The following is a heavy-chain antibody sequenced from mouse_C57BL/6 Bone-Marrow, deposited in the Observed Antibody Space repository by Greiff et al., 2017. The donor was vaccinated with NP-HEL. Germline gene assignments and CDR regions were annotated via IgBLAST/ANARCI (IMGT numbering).Heavy chain of an antibody. CDR2: FYPGSGSI. D-gene: IGHD2-4*01. Sequence: QVQLKESGAELGKPGASVKLSCKASGYTFTGYTINWVKQRSGQGLEWIGRFYPGSGSIKYNEKFKDKATLTADKSSSTVYMELSRLTSEDSAVYFCARHEDKGGGGLRRRGYGYAMDYWGQGTSVTVSS. V-gene: IGHV1-62-2*01. CDR1: GYTFTGYT. CDR3: ARHEDKGGGGLRRRGYGYAMDY. J-gene: IGHJ4*01.